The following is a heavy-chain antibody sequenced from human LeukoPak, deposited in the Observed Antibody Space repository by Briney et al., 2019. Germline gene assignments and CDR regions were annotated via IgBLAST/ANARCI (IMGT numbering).Heavy chain of an antibody. V-gene: IGHV4-39*01. D-gene: IGHD6-13*01. CDR3: ARVKIAAAGWGADY. CDR1: GGSISSGSYY. CDR2: IYYSGST. J-gene: IGHJ4*02. Sequence: PSETLSLTCTVSGGSISSGSYYWGWIRQPPGKGLEWIGSIYYSGSTYYNPSLKSRVTISVDTSKNQFSLKLSSVTAADTAVYYCARVKIAAAGWGADYWGQGTLVTVSS.